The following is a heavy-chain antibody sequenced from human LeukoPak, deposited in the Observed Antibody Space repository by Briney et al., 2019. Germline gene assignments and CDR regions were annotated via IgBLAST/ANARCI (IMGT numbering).Heavy chain of an antibody. Sequence: SVKVSCKASGGTFSSYATSWVRQAPGQGLEWMGGIIPIFGTANYAQKFQGRVTITADKSTSTAYMELSSLRSEDTAVYYCARALYCSGGSCYRYDAFDIWGQGTMVTVSS. J-gene: IGHJ3*02. CDR1: GGTFSSYA. CDR3: ARALYCSGGSCYRYDAFDI. D-gene: IGHD2-15*01. V-gene: IGHV1-69*06. CDR2: IIPIFGTA.